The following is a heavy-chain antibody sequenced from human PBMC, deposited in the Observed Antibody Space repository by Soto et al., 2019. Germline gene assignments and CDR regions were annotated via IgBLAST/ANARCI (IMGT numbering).Heavy chain of an antibody. CDR3: ATDSYYYDSSGYYGY. V-gene: IGHV4-39*01. CDR2: IYYSGSP. Sequence: PSETLSLTCTVSGGSISSSSYYWGWIRQPPGKGLEWIGSIYYSGSPYYNPSLKSRVTISVDTSKNQFSLKLSSVTAADTAVYYCATDSYYYDSSGYYGYWGQGTLVTVSS. D-gene: IGHD3-22*01. CDR1: GGSISSSSYY. J-gene: IGHJ4*02.